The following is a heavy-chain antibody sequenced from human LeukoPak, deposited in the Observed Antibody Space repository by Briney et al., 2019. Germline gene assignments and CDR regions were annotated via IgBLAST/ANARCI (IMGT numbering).Heavy chain of an antibody. D-gene: IGHD3-10*01. CDR3: VRGRPGNHKGYYYYMAV. CDR2: FDPEDGET. CDR1: GDTLTELS. J-gene: IGHJ6*03. Sequence: GASVKVSCEVSGDTLTELSMHWGRQAPGKGLEWRGGFDPEDGETIYAQKFQGRVTMTEETSTDTAYMELSRLTSEATAVYYCVRGRPGNHKGYYYYMAVWGQGTTVTVSS. V-gene: IGHV1-24*01.